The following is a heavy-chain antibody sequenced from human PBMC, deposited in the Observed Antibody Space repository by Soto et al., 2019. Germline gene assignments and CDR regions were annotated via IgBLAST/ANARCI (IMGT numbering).Heavy chain of an antibody. CDR2: IYYSGST. D-gene: IGHD6-19*01. J-gene: IGHJ6*02. Sequence: XETLSLTCTFSVGSVSSGSYYCSWIRQPPWKGLEWIGYIYYSGSTNYNPSLKSRVTISVDTSKNQFSLKLSSVTAADTAVYYCAGGQWSPMGLYYYYYGMEVWAQGTTVNVS. CDR3: AGGQWSPMGLYYYYYGMEV. V-gene: IGHV4-61*01. CDR1: VGSVSSGSYY.